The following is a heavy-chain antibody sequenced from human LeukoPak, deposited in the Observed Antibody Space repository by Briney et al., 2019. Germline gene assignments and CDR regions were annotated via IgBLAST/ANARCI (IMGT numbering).Heavy chain of an antibody. CDR3: AKDEYYYDSSGYYPFDY. V-gene: IGHV3-23*01. CDR2: ISGSGGST. D-gene: IGHD3-22*01. Sequence: GGSLRLSCAASGFTFSSYAMSWVRQAPGKGLEWVSAISGSGGSTYYADSVKGRFTISRDNSKNTLYLQMNSLRAEDTAVYYCAKDEYYYDSSGYYPFDYWGQGTLVTVSS. CDR1: GFTFSSYA. J-gene: IGHJ4*02.